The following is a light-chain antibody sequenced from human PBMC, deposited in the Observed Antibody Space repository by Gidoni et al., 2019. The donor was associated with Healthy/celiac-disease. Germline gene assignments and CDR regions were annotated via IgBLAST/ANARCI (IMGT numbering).Light chain of an antibody. V-gene: IGKV3-11*01. CDR1: QSVSSY. CDR3: QQRSNWPPYT. CDR2: DAS. Sequence: ASQSVSSYLAWYQQKPGQAPRLLIYDASNRATGIPARFSGSGSGTDFTLTISSLEPEAFAVYYCQQRSNWPPYTFGQGTKLEIK. J-gene: IGKJ2*01.